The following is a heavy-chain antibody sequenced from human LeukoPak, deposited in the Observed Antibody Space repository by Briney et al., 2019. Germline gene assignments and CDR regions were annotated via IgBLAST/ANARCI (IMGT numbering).Heavy chain of an antibody. CDR3: ARRTHRSAGHFDY. Sequence: PSETLSLTCTVSGYSISSGYYWGWIRQPPGKGLEWIGSIYHSGSTYYNPSLKSRVTISVDTSKNQFSLKLSSVTAADTAVYYCARRTHRSAGHFDYWGQGTLVTVSS. J-gene: IGHJ4*02. D-gene: IGHD6-13*01. CDR1: GYSISSGYY. CDR2: IYHSGST. V-gene: IGHV4-38-2*02.